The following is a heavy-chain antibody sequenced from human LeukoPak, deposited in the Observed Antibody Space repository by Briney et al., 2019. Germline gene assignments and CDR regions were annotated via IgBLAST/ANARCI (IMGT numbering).Heavy chain of an antibody. CDR3: ARRVQDGGRTRWSDP. CDR1: GYISSNYW. D-gene: IGHD4-23*01. J-gene: IGHJ5*02. V-gene: IGHV5-51*01. CDR2: IYPGDSNT. Sequence: GESLKISCKGSGYISSNYWIAWVRQLPGKGLEWMGMIYPGDSNTKYSPSFQGQVTISADKSLSTAYLQWSSLKASDTAMYYCARRVQDGGRTRWSDPWGQGTLVTVSS.